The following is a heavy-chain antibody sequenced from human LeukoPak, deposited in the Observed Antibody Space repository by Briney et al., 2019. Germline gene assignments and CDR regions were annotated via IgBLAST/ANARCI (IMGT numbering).Heavy chain of an antibody. CDR1: GGSVSSTTYY. J-gene: IGHJ4*02. CDR2: INYSGST. CDR3: ARYVVYGSGKYYFDY. V-gene: IGHV4-39*01. D-gene: IGHD3-10*01. Sequence: SETLSLTCTVSGGSVSSTTYYWSWIRQPPGKGLEWIASINYSGSTYYNPSLKSRVTISVDTSENQFSLKLSSVTAADTAVYYCARYVVYGSGKYYFDYWGQGTLVTVS.